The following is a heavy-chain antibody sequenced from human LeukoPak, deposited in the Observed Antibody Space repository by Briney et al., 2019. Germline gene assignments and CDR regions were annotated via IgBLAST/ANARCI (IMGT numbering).Heavy chain of an antibody. CDR3: ARGASIVGGWQPYYYFYMDV. D-gene: IGHD2/OR15-2a*01. CDR1: GGSISSYY. J-gene: IGHJ6*03. CDR2: IYYSGST. Sequence: SETLSLTCTVSGGSISSYYWSWIRKPPGKGLEWIGYIYYSGSTNYNPSLKSRVTISVDTSKNQFSLKLSSVTAADTAVYYCARGASIVGGWQPYYYFYMDVWGKGTTVTVSS. V-gene: IGHV4-59*01.